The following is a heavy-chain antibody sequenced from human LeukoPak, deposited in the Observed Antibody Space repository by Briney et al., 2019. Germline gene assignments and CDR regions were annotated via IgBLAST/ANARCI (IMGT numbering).Heavy chain of an antibody. CDR3: ARDGSISGSYLY. Sequence: ASVKVSRKASGYTFTGYYMHWVRQAPGQGLEWMGWINPNSGGTNYAQKFQGRVTMTRDTSISTAYMELSRLRSDDTAVYYCARDGSISGSYLYWGQGTLVTVSS. CDR1: GYTFTGYY. CDR2: INPNSGGT. J-gene: IGHJ4*02. D-gene: IGHD1-26*01. V-gene: IGHV1-2*02.